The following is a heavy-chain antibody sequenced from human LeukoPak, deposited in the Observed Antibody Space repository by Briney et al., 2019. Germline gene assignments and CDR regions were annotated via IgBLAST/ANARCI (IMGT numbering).Heavy chain of an antibody. J-gene: IGHJ4*02. D-gene: IGHD1-1*01. CDR3: ARGRTAANYFDY. V-gene: IGHV1-69*06. CDR1: GGTFSSYA. Sequence: SVKVSCKASGGTFSSYAISWVRQAPGQGLXXMGGIIPIFGTANYAQKFQGRVTITADKSTSTAYMGLSSLRSEDTAVYYCARGRTAANYFDYWGQGTLVTVSS. CDR2: IIPIFGTA.